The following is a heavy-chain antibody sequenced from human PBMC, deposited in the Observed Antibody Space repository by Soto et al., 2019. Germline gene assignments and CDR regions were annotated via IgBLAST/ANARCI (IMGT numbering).Heavy chain of an antibody. Sequence: QVQLVQSGAEVKKPGSSVKVSCKASGGTFSSYAISWVRQAPGQGLEWMGGIIPIFGTANYAQKLQGRVTITADETTRTAYMDLSSMRSEDKAVYYCARVPGSGYELPNYYYYGMDVWGQGTTVTVSS. V-gene: IGHV1-69*01. CDR2: IIPIFGTA. D-gene: IGHD5-12*01. CDR1: GGTFSSYA. J-gene: IGHJ6*02. CDR3: ARVPGSGYELPNYYYYGMDV.